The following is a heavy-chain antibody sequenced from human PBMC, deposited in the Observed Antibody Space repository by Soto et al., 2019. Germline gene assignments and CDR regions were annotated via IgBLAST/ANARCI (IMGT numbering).Heavy chain of an antibody. D-gene: IGHD2-21*01. CDR3: ERSYRGRDCYIPGYYYYGMDV. CDR1: GDSVSSNSAA. CDR2: TYYRSKWYN. V-gene: IGHV6-1*01. Sequence: PSQTLSLTCAISGDSVSSNSAAWNWIRQSPSRGLEWLGRTYYRSKWYNDYAVSVKSRITINPDTSKNQFSLQLNSVNPEDTAVYYCERSYRGRDCYIPGYYYYGMDVCGQVYTVTVSS. J-gene: IGHJ6*02.